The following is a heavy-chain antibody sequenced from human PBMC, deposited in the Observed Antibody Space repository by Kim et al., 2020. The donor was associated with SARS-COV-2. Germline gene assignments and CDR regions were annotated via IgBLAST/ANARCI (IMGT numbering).Heavy chain of an antibody. CDR3: ARGRDYGDFPRYNWFDP. CDR1: GGSFSGYY. J-gene: IGHJ5*02. Sequence: SETLSLTCAVYGGSFSGYYWSWIRQPPEKGLEWIAEINHSGRTNYNPSLKSRLTISVDTSKNQFSLKLSSVTAADTAVYYCARGRDYGDFPRYNWFDPWGQGTLVTVSS. CDR2: INHSGRT. D-gene: IGHD4-17*01. V-gene: IGHV4-34*01.